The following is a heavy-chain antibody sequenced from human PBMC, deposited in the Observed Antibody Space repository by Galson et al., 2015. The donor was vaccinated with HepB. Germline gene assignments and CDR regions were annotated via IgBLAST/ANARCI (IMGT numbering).Heavy chain of an antibody. CDR1: GFPFSNYW. CDR3: ARGSVGAFDI. Sequence: SLRLSCAASGFPFSNYWMTWVRQAPGKGLESVANIERVGSVKHYMDSVKGRFTVSRDNTKNSLYLQMNSLRVEDTAVYYCARGSVGAFDIWGQGTMVTVSS. V-gene: IGHV3-7*01. J-gene: IGHJ3*02. CDR2: IERVGSVK. D-gene: IGHD6-19*01.